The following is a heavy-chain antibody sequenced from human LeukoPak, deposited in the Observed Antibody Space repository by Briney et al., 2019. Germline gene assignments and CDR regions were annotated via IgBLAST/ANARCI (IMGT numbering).Heavy chain of an antibody. J-gene: IGHJ4*01. CDR1: GGTFSSYA. V-gene: IGHV1-69*06. Sequence: SVKVSCKASGGTFSSYAISWVRQAPGQGLEWMGGIIPIFGTANYAQKFQGRVTITADKSTSTAYMELSSLRSEDTAVYYCARRGPAEGLRYLDWLLPLDYWGHGTLVTVSS. CDR2: IIPIFGTA. D-gene: IGHD3-9*01. CDR3: ARRGPAEGLRYLDWLLPLDY.